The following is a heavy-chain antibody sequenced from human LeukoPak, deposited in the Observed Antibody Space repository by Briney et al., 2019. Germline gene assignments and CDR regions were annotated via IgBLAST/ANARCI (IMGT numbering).Heavy chain of an antibody. CDR3: AKSTRSMILVVSEAHDAFDI. D-gene: IGHD3-22*01. J-gene: IGHJ3*02. Sequence: PSETLSLTCTVSGDSTSSASHYWTWIRQPAGKGLEWIGRIYTGGSTNYHPSLKSRVTISLDTSKNQFSLRLSSVTAADTAVYYCAKSTRSMILVVSEAHDAFDIWGQGTMVTVSS. CDR2: IYTGGST. CDR1: GDSTSSASHY. V-gene: IGHV4-61*02.